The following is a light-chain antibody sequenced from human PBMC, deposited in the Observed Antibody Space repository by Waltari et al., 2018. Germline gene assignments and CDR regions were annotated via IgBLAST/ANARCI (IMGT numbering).Light chain of an antibody. J-gene: IGKJ2*01. CDR2: WAS. V-gene: IGKV4-1*01. CDR3: QQYYGAPPNT. Sequence: DIVMTQSPELLAVSLGERATINCKSSQSLLYSSNNKNYLAWYQQKPGQPPKLLFTWASTRQSGVPDRFRGSGSGTDFTFTISSLQAEDVAVYYCQQYYGAPPNTFGQGTKLEIK. CDR1: QSLLYSSNNKNY.